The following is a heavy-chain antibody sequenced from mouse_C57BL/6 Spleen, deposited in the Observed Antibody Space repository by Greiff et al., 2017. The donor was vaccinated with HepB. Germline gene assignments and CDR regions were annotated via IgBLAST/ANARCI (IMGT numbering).Heavy chain of an antibody. CDR3: ASGRNSGSSPYGYFDV. J-gene: IGHJ1*03. CDR2: ILPGSGST. CDR1: GYTFNGYW. Sequence: QVQLQQSGAVLMKPGASVKLSCKATGYTFNGYWIEWVKQRPGHGLEWIGEILPGSGSTNYNEKFKGTATFTADTSSNTAYMQLSSLTTEDSAIYYCASGRNSGSSPYGYFDVWGTGTTVTVSS. D-gene: IGHD1-1*01. V-gene: IGHV1-9*01.